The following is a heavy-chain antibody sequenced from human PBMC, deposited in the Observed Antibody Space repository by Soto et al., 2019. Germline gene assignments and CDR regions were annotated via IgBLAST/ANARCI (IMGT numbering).Heavy chain of an antibody. J-gene: IGHJ5*02. CDR1: RRCISSDY. V-gene: IGHV4-59*01. Sequence: PSATLSVTCTVCRRCISSDYWSWIRQPSGKGLEWIGYIYFRGSTNYNPSLKSRVTISVDTSKSQFSLKLSSVTAADTAVYYCAKDSGYNYGYFRLFDPWGQGTLVTVS. D-gene: IGHD5-18*01. CDR2: IYFRGST. CDR3: AKDSGYNYGYFRLFDP.